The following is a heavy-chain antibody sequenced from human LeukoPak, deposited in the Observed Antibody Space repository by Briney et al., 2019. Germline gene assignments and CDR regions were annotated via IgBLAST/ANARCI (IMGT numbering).Heavy chain of an antibody. Sequence: SETLSLTCTVSGGSISSHYWSWIRQPPGKGLEWIGYIYYSGSTNYNPSLKSRVTISVDTSKNQYSLKLSSVTAADTAVYYCARTIGITGTAKAFDIWGQGTMVTVSS. J-gene: IGHJ3*02. CDR3: ARTIGITGTAKAFDI. CDR2: IYYSGST. CDR1: GGSISSHY. V-gene: IGHV4-59*11. D-gene: IGHD1-7*01.